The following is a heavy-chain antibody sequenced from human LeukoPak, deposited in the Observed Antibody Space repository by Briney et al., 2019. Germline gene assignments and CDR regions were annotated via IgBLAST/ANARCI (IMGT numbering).Heavy chain of an antibody. CDR1: GFTFSSYA. CDR2: ISYDGSNK. J-gene: IGHJ4*02. Sequence: PGGSLRLSCAASGFTFSSYAMHWVRQAPGKGLEWVAVISYDGSNKYYADSVKGRFTISRDNSKNTLYLQMNSLRAEDTAVYYCARDEFFLGIAVAGTTDYWGQGTLVTVSS. D-gene: IGHD6-19*01. V-gene: IGHV3-30-3*01. CDR3: ARDEFFLGIAVAGTTDY.